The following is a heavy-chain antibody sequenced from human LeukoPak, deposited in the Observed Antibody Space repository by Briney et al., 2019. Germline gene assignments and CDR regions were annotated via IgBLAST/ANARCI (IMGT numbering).Heavy chain of an antibody. CDR1: GYTFSSYS. D-gene: IGHD3-22*01. Sequence: GGSLRLSCVASGYTFSSYSINWVRQAPGKGLEWVSSISVRSNYIYYADSVRGRFSISGDDARDSLYLQMNSLRAEDTAVYYRVRLRRNSDTSGFYYYYDFWGQGTLVTVSS. J-gene: IGHJ4*02. CDR2: ISVRSNYI. CDR3: VRLRRNSDTSGFYYYYDF. V-gene: IGHV3-21*01.